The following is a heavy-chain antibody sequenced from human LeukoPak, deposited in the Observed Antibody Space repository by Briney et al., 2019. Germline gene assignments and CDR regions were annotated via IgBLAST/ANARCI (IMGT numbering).Heavy chain of an antibody. CDR2: IKQDGSEK. V-gene: IGHV3-7*01. J-gene: IGHJ4*02. CDR1: GFTFSSYW. CDR3: ARERTTMVRGGGVDY. Sequence: GGSLRLSCTASGFTFSSYWMSWVRQAPGKGLEWVANIKQDGSEKYYVDSVKGRFTISRDNAKNTLYLQMNSLRAEDTAVYYCARERTTMVRGGGVDYWGQGTLVTVSS. D-gene: IGHD3-10*01.